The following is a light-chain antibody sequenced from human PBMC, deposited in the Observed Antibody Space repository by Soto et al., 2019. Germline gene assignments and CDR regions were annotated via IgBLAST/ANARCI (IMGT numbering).Light chain of an antibody. CDR2: DVS. CDR1: SSDVGGYNY. V-gene: IGLV2-14*01. CDR3: SSYTSSSTLVV. J-gene: IGLJ2*01. Sequence: QSALTQPASVSGSPGQSITISCTGTSSDVGGYNYVSWYQQHPGQAPKLMIYDVSNRPAGVSHRVSGSKSGNTASLTISGLRAEDEVDYYCSSYTSSSTLVVFGGGTKLTVL.